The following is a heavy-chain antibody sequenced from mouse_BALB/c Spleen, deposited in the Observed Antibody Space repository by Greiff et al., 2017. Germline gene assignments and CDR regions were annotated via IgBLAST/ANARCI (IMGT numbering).Heavy chain of an antibody. CDR3: ARSGYDGYYSAFDY. J-gene: IGHJ2*01. Sequence: EVKLQESGPELVKPGASVKMSCKASGYTFTSYVMHWVKQKPGQGLEWIGYINPYNDGTKYNEKFKGKATLTSDKSSSTAYMELSSLTSEDSAVYYCARSGYDGYYSAFDYWGQGTTLTVSS. CDR1: GYTFTSYV. CDR2: INPYNDGT. D-gene: IGHD2-3*01. V-gene: IGHV1-14*01.